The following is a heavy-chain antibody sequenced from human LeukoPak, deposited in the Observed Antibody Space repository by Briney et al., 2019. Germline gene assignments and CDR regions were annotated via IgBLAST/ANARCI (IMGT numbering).Heavy chain of an antibody. Sequence: ASVKVSCKASGYTFTSYDINWVRQATGQGLEWMGWMNPNSGNTGYAQKFQGRVTMTRNTSISTACMELSSLRSEDTAVYYCASTLMVVRGVINNYYGMDVWGQPTTVTVSS. CDR1: GYTFTSYD. D-gene: IGHD3-10*01. CDR2: MNPNSGNT. J-gene: IGHJ6*02. V-gene: IGHV1-8*01. CDR3: ASTLMVVRGVINNYYGMDV.